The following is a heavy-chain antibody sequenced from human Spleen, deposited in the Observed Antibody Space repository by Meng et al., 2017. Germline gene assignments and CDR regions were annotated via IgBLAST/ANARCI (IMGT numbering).Heavy chain of an antibody. CDR3: AKDWMYYFDSGGGGSFDY. D-gene: IGHD3-22*01. Sequence: SLKISCAASGFSFDDYAMHWVRQAPGKGLEWVSGISWNSGSIGYADSVKGRFTISRDNAKNSLYLQMNSLRVEDTALYYCAKDWMYYFDSGGGGSFDYWGQGSLVTVSS. J-gene: IGHJ4*02. CDR1: GFSFDDYA. V-gene: IGHV3-9*01. CDR2: ISWNSGSI.